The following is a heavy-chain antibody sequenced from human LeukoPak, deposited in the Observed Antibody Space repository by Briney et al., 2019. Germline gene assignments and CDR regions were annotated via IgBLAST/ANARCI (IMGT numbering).Heavy chain of an antibody. Sequence: GGSLRLSCEASGFTSSGFGMNWVRQAPGRGLEWVSSISTSSSYIYYADAVKGRFTISRVNAKNSLYLQMNSLRAEDTAAYYCARDMQGYCSGGSCTAFDSWGPGTLVTVSS. CDR2: ISTSSSYI. J-gene: IGHJ4*02. CDR3: ARDMQGYCSGGSCTAFDS. V-gene: IGHV3-21*01. D-gene: IGHD2-15*01. CDR1: GFTSSGFG.